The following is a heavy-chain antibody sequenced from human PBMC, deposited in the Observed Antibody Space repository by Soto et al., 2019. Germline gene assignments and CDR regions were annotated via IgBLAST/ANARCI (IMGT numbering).Heavy chain of an antibody. CDR3: ARDIGMIVVHNAFDI. D-gene: IGHD3-22*01. V-gene: IGHV4-38-2*02. J-gene: IGHJ3*02. Sequence: SETLSLTCAVSGYSISSGYYWGWIRQPPGKGLEWIGSIYHSGSTYYNPSLKSRVTISVDTSKNQFSLKLSSVTAADTAVYYCARDIGMIVVHNAFDIWGQGTMVTVPS. CDR1: GYSISSGYY. CDR2: IYHSGST.